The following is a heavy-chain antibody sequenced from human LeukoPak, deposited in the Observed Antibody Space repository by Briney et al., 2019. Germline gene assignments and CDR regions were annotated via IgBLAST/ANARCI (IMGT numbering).Heavy chain of an antibody. CDR2: ISSSSSYI. Sequence: PGGSRRLSCAASGFTFSSYSMNWVGQAPGKGLEWVSSISSSSSYIYYADSVKGRFTISRDNAKNSLYLQMNSLRAEDTAVYYCARAAVGAIPFDYWGQGTLVTVSS. J-gene: IGHJ4*02. D-gene: IGHD1-26*01. CDR3: ARAAVGAIPFDY. V-gene: IGHV3-21*01. CDR1: GFTFSSYS.